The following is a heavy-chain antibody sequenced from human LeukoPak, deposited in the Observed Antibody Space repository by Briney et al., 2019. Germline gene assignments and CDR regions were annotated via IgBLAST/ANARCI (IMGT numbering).Heavy chain of an antibody. Sequence: SETLSLTCTVSGGSISSYYWSWIRQPAGKGLEWIGRIYTSGSTNYNPSLKSRVTISVDTSKNQFSLKLSSVTAADTAVYYCARGNILTGYYSSEYYFDYWGQGTLVTVSS. V-gene: IGHV4-4*07. CDR2: IYTSGST. D-gene: IGHD3-9*01. CDR1: GGSISSYY. J-gene: IGHJ4*02. CDR3: ARGNILTGYYSSEYYFDY.